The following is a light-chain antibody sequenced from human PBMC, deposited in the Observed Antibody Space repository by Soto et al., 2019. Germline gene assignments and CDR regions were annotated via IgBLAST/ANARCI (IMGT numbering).Light chain of an antibody. CDR2: EVR. J-gene: IGLJ1*01. CDR1: SSDVGGFNY. CDR3: SSYPSSSSGV. Sequence: QSVLTQPASVSGSPGQSSTISCTGTSSDVGGFNYVSWYQQHPRKTPKLLIYEVRLRPTGVSDRFSGSKSGNTASLTISGLEAEDEADYYCSSYPSSSSGVFGTGTTVTVL. V-gene: IGLV2-14*01.